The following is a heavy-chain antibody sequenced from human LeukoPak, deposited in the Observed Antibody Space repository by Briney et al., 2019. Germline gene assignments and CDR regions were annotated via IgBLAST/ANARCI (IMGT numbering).Heavy chain of an antibody. CDR1: GYTFTSYG. CDR2: ISAYNGNT. J-gene: IGHJ4*02. Sequence: EASVKVSCKASGYTFTSYGISWVRQAPGQGLEWMGWISAYNGNTNYAQKLQGRVTMTTDTSTSTAYMELRSLRSDDTAVYYCATDRDMATIDYWGQGTLVTVSS. CDR3: ATDRDMATIDY. V-gene: IGHV1-18*01. D-gene: IGHD5-24*01.